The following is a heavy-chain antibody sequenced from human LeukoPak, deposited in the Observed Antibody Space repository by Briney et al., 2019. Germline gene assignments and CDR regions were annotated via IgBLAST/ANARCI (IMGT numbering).Heavy chain of an antibody. Sequence: PSETLSLTCTVSGGSISSYYWSWIRQPAGKGLEWIGRIYTSGSTNYNPSLKSRVTMSVDTSNNQFSLRLSSVTAADTAVYYCARGDYYGSGSYGVDYWGQGTLVTVSS. V-gene: IGHV4-4*07. CDR1: GGSISSYY. CDR2: IYTSGST. J-gene: IGHJ4*02. D-gene: IGHD3-10*01. CDR3: ARGDYYGSGSYGVDY.